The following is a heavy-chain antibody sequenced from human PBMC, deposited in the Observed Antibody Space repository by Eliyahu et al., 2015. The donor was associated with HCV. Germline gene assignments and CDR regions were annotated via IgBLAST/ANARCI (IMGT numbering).Heavy chain of an antibody. V-gene: IGHV3-66*01. CDR2: IYSGGST. CDR3: ARDYSGYGFIDY. D-gene: IGHD5-12*01. CDR1: GFPVSGNY. Sequence: EVQLVESGGGLVQPGGSLRVSCSASGFPVSGNYMSWVRQAPGKGLEWVSVIYSGGSTYYADSVKGRFTISRDNSKNTLYLQMNSLRAEDTAVYYCARDYSGYGFIDYWGQGTLVTVSS. J-gene: IGHJ4*02.